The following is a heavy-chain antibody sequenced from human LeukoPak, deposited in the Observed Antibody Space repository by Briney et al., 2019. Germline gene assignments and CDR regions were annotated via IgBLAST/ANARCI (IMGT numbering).Heavy chain of an antibody. CDR3: ARGFGEYHRPNRFDP. J-gene: IGHJ5*02. CDR2: ISSSGSTI. CDR1: GFTFSSYE. V-gene: IGHV3-48*03. D-gene: IGHD3-10*01. Sequence: GGSLRLSCAASGFTFSSYEMNWVRQAPGKGLEWVSYISSSGSTIYYADSVKGRFTISRDNAKNSLYLQMNSLRAEDTAVYYCARGFGEYHRPNRFDPWGQGTLVTVSS.